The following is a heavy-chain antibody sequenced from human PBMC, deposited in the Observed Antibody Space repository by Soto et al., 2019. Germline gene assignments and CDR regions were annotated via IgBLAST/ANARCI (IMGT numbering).Heavy chain of an antibody. D-gene: IGHD6-13*01. V-gene: IGHV3-30*18. J-gene: IGHJ4*02. Sequence: QVQLVESGGGVVQPGRSLRLSCAASGFTFSSYGMHWVRQAPGKGLEWVAVISYDGSNKYYADSVKGRFTISRDNSKNPLYLQMNSLRAEDTAVYYCAKDSRGAAAGALDYWGQGTLVTVSS. CDR2: ISYDGSNK. CDR3: AKDSRGAAAGALDY. CDR1: GFTFSSYG.